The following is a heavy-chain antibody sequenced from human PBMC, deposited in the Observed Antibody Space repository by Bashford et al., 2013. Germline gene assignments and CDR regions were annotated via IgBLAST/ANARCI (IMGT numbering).Heavy chain of an antibody. CDR1: GDTFTTYY. V-gene: IGHV1-3*04. CDR3: ARIRPQIA. J-gene: IGHJ4*02. CDR2: IHTGNGDT. Sequence: VASVKVSCKASGDTFTTYYIHWVRQAPGQRLEWMGWIHTGNGDTAYSQKFRGRVTITRDTSASTVYMDVSSLRSEDTAVYYCARIRPQIAWGQGTLVTVSS.